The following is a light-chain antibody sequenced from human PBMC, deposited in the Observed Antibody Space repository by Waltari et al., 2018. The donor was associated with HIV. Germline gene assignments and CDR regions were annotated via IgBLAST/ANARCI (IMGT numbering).Light chain of an antibody. CDR1: QNILNW. CDR3: QQANSFPRT. CDR2: SAS. J-gene: IGKJ1*01. Sequence: DIQLTQSPSSVSASVGDRVTITCRPSQNILNWVAWYQQKPGRAPKLLIYSASDLQYGVPSRFSGSGSGTDFSLTISSLQPEDFATYYCQQANSFPRTFGQGTTVEI. V-gene: IGKV1-12*01.